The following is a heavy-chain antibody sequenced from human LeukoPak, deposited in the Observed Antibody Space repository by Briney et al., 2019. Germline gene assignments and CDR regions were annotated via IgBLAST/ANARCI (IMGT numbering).Heavy chain of an antibody. CDR2: IYSGGST. CDR3: ARDRLIGYSSSWYGDYYYGMDV. Sequence: PGGSLRLSCAASGFTVSSNYMSWVRQAPGKGLEWVSVIYSGGSTYYADSVKGRFTISRANSKHTLYLQMNSLRAEDTAVYYCARDRLIGYSSSWYGDYYYGMDVWGQGTTVTVSS. J-gene: IGHJ6*02. CDR1: GFTVSSNY. D-gene: IGHD6-13*01. V-gene: IGHV3-66*01.